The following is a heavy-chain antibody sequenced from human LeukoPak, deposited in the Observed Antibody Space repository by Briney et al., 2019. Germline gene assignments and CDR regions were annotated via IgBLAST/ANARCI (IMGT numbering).Heavy chain of an antibody. D-gene: IGHD3-9*01. CDR1: GFTVSSNY. CDR2: IYSGGST. V-gene: IGHV3-53*01. CDR3: ATHAIYDILTGYIIKRTSYYFDY. Sequence: GGSLRLSCAASGFTVSSNYMSWVRQAPGKGLEWVSVIYSGGSTYYADSVKGRFTISRDNSKNTLYLQMNSLRAEDTAVYYCATHAIYDILTGYIIKRTSYYFDYWGQGTLVTVSS. J-gene: IGHJ4*02.